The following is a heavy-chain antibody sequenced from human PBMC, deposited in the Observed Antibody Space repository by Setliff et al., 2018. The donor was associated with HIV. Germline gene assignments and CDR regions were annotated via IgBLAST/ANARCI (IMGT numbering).Heavy chain of an antibody. Sequence: SETLSLTCTVSGPSINIHYWGWIRQPPGKGLEWIGSVFHDGFTDYNPSLKSRVTISIDTSKNHFSLELNFVTAADTAMYYCARSRTILSFDPWGQGAQVTVSS. V-gene: IGHV4-39*07. J-gene: IGHJ5*02. CDR2: VFHDGFT. D-gene: IGHD2-15*01. CDR3: ARSRTILSFDP. CDR1: GPSINIHY.